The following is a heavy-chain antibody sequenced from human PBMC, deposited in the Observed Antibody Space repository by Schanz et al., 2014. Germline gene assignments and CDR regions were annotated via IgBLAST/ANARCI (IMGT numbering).Heavy chain of an antibody. D-gene: IGHD3-16*02. V-gene: IGHV1-18*01. CDR3: ARDSRVVDRDDLYGFDS. Sequence: QIQLVQSGPEVKKPGATVKVSCKASGYIFTNSGISWVRQAPGQGLEWMGWISVYNHNTEYDQKFQGRVTMTTDTTTSAAYMVLTGLRSDDTAVYYCARDSRVVDRDDLYGFDSWGQGTLVTVSS. CDR2: ISVYNHNT. CDR1: GYIFTNSG. J-gene: IGHJ4*02.